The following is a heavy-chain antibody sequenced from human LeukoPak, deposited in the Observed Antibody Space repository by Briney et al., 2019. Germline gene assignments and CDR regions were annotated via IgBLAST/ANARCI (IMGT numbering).Heavy chain of an antibody. CDR2: ISGSGGRT. CDR1: GFIFSSYA. J-gene: IGHJ4*02. D-gene: IGHD6-19*01. CDR3: AKTALAVAGIVPVESELDY. Sequence: GGSLRLSCAASGFIFSSYAMSWVRLAPGKGLEWISVISGSGGRTDYADSVKGRFTISRDNSKNTLYLQMNSLRAEDTAVYYCAKTALAVAGIVPVESELDYGGQGTLVTVSS. V-gene: IGHV3-23*01.